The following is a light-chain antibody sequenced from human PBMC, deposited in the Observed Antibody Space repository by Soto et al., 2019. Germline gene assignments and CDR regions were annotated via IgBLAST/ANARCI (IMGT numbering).Light chain of an antibody. CDR2: EVS. Sequence: QSLLTQPPSASGSPGQSVTISCTGTSSDVGGYNYVSWYQQHPGKAPKLMIYEVSKRPSGVPDRFSGSKSGNTASLTVSGLQAEDEADYYCSSYAGSNTPYVFGTGTNVTVL. CDR3: SSYAGSNTPYV. V-gene: IGLV2-8*01. J-gene: IGLJ1*01. CDR1: SSDVGGYNY.